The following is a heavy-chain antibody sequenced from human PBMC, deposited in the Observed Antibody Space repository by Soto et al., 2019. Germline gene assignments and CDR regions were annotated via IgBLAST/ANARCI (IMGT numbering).Heavy chain of an antibody. D-gene: IGHD3-3*01. J-gene: IGHJ4*02. Sequence: ASVKVSCKASGYTFTSYAMHWVRQAPGQRLEWMGWINAGSGNTKYSQKFQGRVTITRDTSASTAYMELSSLRSEDTAVYYCARGDFWSGYGEPRIKYYFDYWGQGTLVTVSS. CDR2: INAGSGNT. V-gene: IGHV1-3*01. CDR1: GYTFTSYA. CDR3: ARGDFWSGYGEPRIKYYFDY.